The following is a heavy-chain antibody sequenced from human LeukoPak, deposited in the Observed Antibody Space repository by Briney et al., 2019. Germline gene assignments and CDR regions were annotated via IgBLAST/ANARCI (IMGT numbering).Heavy chain of an antibody. Sequence: PGGSLRLSCAASGFTFSDYYMSWIRQAPGKGLEWVSYISSSGSTIYYAHSVKGRFTISRDNAKNSLYLQMNSLRAEDTAVYYCGSYSSGWSHTETNFDYWGQGTLVTVSS. CDR2: ISSSGSTI. J-gene: IGHJ4*02. CDR3: GSYSSGWSHTETNFDY. D-gene: IGHD6-19*01. CDR1: GFTFSDYY. V-gene: IGHV3-11*01.